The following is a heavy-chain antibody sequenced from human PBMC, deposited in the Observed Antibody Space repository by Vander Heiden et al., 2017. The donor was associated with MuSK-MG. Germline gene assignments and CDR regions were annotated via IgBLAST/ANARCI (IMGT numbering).Heavy chain of an antibody. Sequence: QVQLQQWGAGLLKPSETLSLTCAVYGGSFSGYYWSWIRQPPGKGLEWIGEINHSGSTNYNPSLKSRVTISVDTSKNQFSLKLSSVTAADTAVYYCARRRITIFGVVKQLDYWCQGTLVTVSS. CDR2: INHSGST. J-gene: IGHJ4*02. CDR3: ARRRITIFGVVKQLDY. CDR1: GGSFSGYY. D-gene: IGHD3-3*01. V-gene: IGHV4-34*01.